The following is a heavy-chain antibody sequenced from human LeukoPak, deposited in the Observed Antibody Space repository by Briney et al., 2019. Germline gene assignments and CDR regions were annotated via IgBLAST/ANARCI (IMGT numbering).Heavy chain of an antibody. V-gene: IGHV3-21*01. Sequence: GGSLRLSCAASGFTFSSYSMNWVRQAPGKGLEWVSSISSSSSYIYYAGSVKGRFTISRDNAKNSLYLQMNSLRAEDTAAYYCARVLWFGELLFYGMDVWGQGTTVTVSS. CDR3: ARVLWFGELLFYGMDV. D-gene: IGHD3-10*01. CDR2: ISSSSSYI. CDR1: GFTFSSYS. J-gene: IGHJ6*02.